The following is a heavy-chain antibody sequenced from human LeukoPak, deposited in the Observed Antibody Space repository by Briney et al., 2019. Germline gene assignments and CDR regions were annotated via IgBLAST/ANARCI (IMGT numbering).Heavy chain of an antibody. D-gene: IGHD1-26*01. V-gene: IGHV1-2*02. CDR3: ARDWRGSYFPDF. CDR2: INPNSGDT. CDR1: GHTLTDYY. Sequence: GASVKVSCKASGHTLTDYYMHWVRQAPGQGLEWMGWINPNSGDTNYAQKFQGRVTMTRDTSISTAYMDLSRLTSDDTAIYYCARDWRGSYFPDFWGQGTLVTVSS. J-gene: IGHJ4*02.